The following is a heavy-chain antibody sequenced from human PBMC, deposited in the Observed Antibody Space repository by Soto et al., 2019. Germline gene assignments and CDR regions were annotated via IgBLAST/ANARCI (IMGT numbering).Heavy chain of an antibody. V-gene: IGHV4-59*01. D-gene: IGHD1-20*01. CDR1: GGSISSYY. Sequence: SETLSLTCTVSGGSISSYYWSWIRQPPGKGLEWIGYIYYSGSTNYNPSLKSRVTISVDTSKNQFSLKLSSVTAADTAVYYCAGGYNWNPYYFDYWGQGTLVTVSS. CDR2: IYYSGST. J-gene: IGHJ4*02. CDR3: AGGYNWNPYYFDY.